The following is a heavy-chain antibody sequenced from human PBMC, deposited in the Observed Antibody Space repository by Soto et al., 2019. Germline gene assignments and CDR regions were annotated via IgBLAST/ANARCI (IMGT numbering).Heavy chain of an antibody. D-gene: IGHD3-3*01. J-gene: IGHJ4*02. CDR2: ISGSGGST. CDR3: AKESYYDFWSGYYTVHDY. CDR1: GFTFSSYA. Sequence: GGSLRLSCAASGFTFSSYAMSWVRQAPGKGLEWVSAISGSGGSTYYADSVKGRFTISRDNSKNTLYLQMNSLRAEDTAVYYCAKESYYDFWSGYYTVHDYRGQGTLVTVSS. V-gene: IGHV3-23*01.